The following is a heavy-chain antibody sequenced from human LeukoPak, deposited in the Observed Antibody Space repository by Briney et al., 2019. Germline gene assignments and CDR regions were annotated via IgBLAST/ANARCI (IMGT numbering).Heavy chain of an antibody. CDR3: AKDVAVAGTGAFDI. V-gene: IGHV3-43*02. Sequence: PVGSLRLSCAASGFTFDDYAMHWVRQAPGKGLEWVSLISGDGGSTYYADSVKGRFTISRDNCKNSLYLQMNSLRTEDTALYYCAKDVAVAGTGAFDIWGQGTMVTVSS. CDR1: GFTFDDYA. J-gene: IGHJ3*02. D-gene: IGHD6-19*01. CDR2: ISGDGGST.